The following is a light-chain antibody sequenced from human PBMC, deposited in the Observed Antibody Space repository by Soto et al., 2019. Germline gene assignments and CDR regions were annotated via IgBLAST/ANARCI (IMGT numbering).Light chain of an antibody. V-gene: IGKV3-15*01. J-gene: IGKJ4*01. Sequence: EIVMTQSPATLSVSPGERATLSCRASQSVSSNLAWYQQKPGQAPRLLIYGASTRATGIPARFSGSGSGTEFTLTISSQQSEYFAFYYCQHYNNWPPLTFGGGTKVEIK. CDR1: QSVSSN. CDR3: QHYNNWPPLT. CDR2: GAS.